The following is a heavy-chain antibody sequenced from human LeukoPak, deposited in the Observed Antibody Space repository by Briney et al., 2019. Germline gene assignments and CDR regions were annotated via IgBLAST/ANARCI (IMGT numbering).Heavy chain of an antibody. CDR3: ARDGHSTNNWFDP. Sequence: ASVKVSCTASGYTFTSYGISWVRQAPGQGLEWVGWISAYNGNTNYAQKLQGRVTMTTDTSTSTAYMELRSLRSDDTAVYCCARDGHSTNNWFDPWGQGTLVTVSS. D-gene: IGHD2/OR15-2a*01. V-gene: IGHV1-18*01. J-gene: IGHJ5*02. CDR2: ISAYNGNT. CDR1: GYTFTSYG.